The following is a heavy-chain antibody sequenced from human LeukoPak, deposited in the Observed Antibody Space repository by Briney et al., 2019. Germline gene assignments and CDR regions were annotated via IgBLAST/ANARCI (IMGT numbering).Heavy chain of an antibody. CDR3: AKDRCSNGIGCYYYYMDV. D-gene: IGHD2-8*01. J-gene: IGHJ6*03. CDR1: SGSLSTTNW. Sequence: SGTLSLTCAVSSGSLSTTNWWSWVRQPPGKGLEWIGEIYHSGSTNYNPSLKSRVTISVDKSKNQFSLRLSSVTAADTAVYYCAKDRCSNGIGCYYYYMDVWGKGTTVTISS. V-gene: IGHV4-4*02. CDR2: IYHSGST.